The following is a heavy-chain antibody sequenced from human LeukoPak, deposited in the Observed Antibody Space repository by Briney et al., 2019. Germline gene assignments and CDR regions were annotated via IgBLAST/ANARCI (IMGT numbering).Heavy chain of an antibody. J-gene: IGHJ3*02. CDR1: GGSISSYY. Sequence: PSETLSLTCTVSGGSISSYYWSWIRQPPEKGLEWIGYIYYSGSTNYNPSLKSRVTISVDTSKNQFSLKLSSVTAADTAVYYCARDRSNYYNDAFDIWGQGTMVTVSS. CDR2: IYYSGST. CDR3: ARDRSNYYNDAFDI. V-gene: IGHV4-59*01. D-gene: IGHD3-3*01.